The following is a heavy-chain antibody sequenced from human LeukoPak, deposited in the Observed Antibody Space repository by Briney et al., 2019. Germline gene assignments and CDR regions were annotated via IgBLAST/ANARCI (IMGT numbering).Heavy chain of an antibody. CDR2: IYTSGST. Sequence: SETLSLTCTVSGGPISSYYWSWIRQPPGKGLEWIGYIYTSGSTNYNPSLKSRVTISVDTSKNQFSLKLSSVTAADTAVYYCARHRWGRGYCSSTSCYRPAEFDYWGQGTLVTVSS. J-gene: IGHJ4*02. CDR1: GGPISSYY. V-gene: IGHV4-4*09. CDR3: ARHRWGRGYCSSTSCYRPAEFDY. D-gene: IGHD2-2*03.